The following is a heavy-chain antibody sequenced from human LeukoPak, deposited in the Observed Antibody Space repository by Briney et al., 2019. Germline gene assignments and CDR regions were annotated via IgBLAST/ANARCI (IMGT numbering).Heavy chain of an antibody. CDR1: GGSIRSYY. V-gene: IGHV4-59*01. J-gene: IGHJ4*02. D-gene: IGHD6-19*01. Sequence: SLETLSLTCTVSGGSIRSYYWSWIRQPPGKGLEWIGYIYYSGSTNYNPSLKSRVTISVDTSKNQFSLKLSSVTAADTAVYYCARASSGWYGVDYWGQGTLVTVSS. CDR3: ARASSGWYGVDY. CDR2: IYYSGST.